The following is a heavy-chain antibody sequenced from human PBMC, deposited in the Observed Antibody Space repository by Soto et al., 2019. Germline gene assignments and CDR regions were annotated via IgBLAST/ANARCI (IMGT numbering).Heavy chain of an antibody. CDR3: ARDGLIRITMVRGVIRVYLDV. Sequence: GGSLRLSCAASGFTFSSYSMNWVRQAPGKGLEWVSSISSSSSYIYYADSVKGRFTISRDNAKNSLYPQMNSLRAEDTAVYYCARDGLIRITMVRGVIRVYLDVWGKGTTVTVS. CDR2: ISSSSSYI. V-gene: IGHV3-21*01. CDR1: GFTFSSYS. J-gene: IGHJ6*03. D-gene: IGHD3-10*01.